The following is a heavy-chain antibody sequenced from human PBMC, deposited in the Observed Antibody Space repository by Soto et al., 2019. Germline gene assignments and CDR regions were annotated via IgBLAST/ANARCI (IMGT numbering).Heavy chain of an antibody. CDR2: IIPIFGTA. Sequence: VQLLESGGGLVQPGGSLRLSCAASGFTFSRHAISWVRQAPGQGLEWMGGIIPIFGTANHAQKFQGRVTIIADESTSTVYMELSSLRSEDTAIYYCARGWGYDSTDYYYAYWGQGTLVIVSS. D-gene: IGHD3-22*01. V-gene: IGHV1-69*01. J-gene: IGHJ4*02. CDR1: GFTFSRHA. CDR3: ARGWGYDSTDYYYAY.